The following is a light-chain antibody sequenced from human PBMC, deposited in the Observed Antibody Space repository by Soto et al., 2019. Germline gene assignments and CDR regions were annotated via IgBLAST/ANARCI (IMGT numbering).Light chain of an antibody. CDR2: DAS. Sequence: EIVLTPSPATLSLSPGERATLSCRASQSVSSYLAWYQQKPGQAPRLLIYDASNRAPGIPARFSGSGSGTDFTLTISSLEPEDFAVYYCQQRSNWPPFTFGPGTKVDIK. J-gene: IGKJ3*01. V-gene: IGKV3-11*01. CDR3: QQRSNWPPFT. CDR1: QSVSSY.